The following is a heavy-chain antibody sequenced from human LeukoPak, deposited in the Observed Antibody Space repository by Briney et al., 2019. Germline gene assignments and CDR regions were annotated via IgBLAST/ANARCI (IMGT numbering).Heavy chain of an antibody. CDR2: ISYSGST. CDR1: GVSISSSSYQ. V-gene: IGHV4-39*01. J-gene: IGHJ4*02. Sequence: KPSETLSLTCTVSGVSISSSSYQWGWIRQPPGKGLEWIGTISYSGSTYYNPSLKSRVTVSVDTSKNQFSLKLSSVTAADTAVYYCARISIVVVPGYFDYWGQGTLVTVSS. D-gene: IGHD2-2*01. CDR3: ARISIVVVPGYFDY.